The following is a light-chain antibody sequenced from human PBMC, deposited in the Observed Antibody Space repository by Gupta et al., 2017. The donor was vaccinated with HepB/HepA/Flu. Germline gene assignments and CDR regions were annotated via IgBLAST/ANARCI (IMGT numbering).Light chain of an antibody. CDR2: SKN. V-gene: IGLV1-47*02. Sequence: QSVVTQPPSASGTPGQRVTISCSGRSSTIGSNYVYGYQQLPGTAHKVLMSSKNQRHAGFPDRFSGSKSDTSSSLAIRGLRTEEEAEYYCAEWDDSMSGVVLGGWTKLTVL. J-gene: IGLJ2*01. CDR1: SSTIGSNY. CDR3: AEWDDSMSGVV.